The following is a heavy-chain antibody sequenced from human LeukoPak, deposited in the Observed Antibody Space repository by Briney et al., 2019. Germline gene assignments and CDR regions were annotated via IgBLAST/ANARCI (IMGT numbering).Heavy chain of an antibody. CDR3: MRGGSGSDPDY. V-gene: IGHV4-59*01. Sequence: SSETLSLTCTVSGGSIGPNYCSWIRQPPGKGLEWIGYIHYTGRTNYNPSLKSRVTVSVDTSKNQFSLKLNSMTDADTAVYYCMRGGSGSDPDYWGQGTLVTVSS. CDR1: GGSIGPNY. CDR2: IHYTGRT. J-gene: IGHJ4*02. D-gene: IGHD5-12*01.